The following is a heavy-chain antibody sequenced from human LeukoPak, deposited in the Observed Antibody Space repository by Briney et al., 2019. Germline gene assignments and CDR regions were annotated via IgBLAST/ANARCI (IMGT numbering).Heavy chain of an antibody. Sequence: PSETLSLTCTVSGGSISSSSYYWGWIRQPPGKGREWIGSIYYSGSTYYNPSLKSRVTISVDTSKNQFSLKLSSVTAADTAVYYCATARGYSYGYGVHWGQGTLVTVSS. CDR2: IYYSGST. J-gene: IGHJ4*02. D-gene: IGHD5-18*01. V-gene: IGHV4-39*01. CDR1: GGSISSSSYY. CDR3: ATARGYSYGYGVH.